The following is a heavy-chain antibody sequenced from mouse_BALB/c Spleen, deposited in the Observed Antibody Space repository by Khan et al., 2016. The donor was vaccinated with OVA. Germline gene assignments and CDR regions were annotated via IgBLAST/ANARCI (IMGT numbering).Heavy chain of an antibody. Sequence: EVQLVESGGGLVQPKGSLKLSCAASGFTFNTYAMNWVRQAPGKGLEWVARIRSKSNNYATYYADSVKDRFTISRDDSQSMLYLQMNNLKTEDTAMYYCVGRSWVAYWGQGTLVTVSA. CDR1: GFTFNTYA. V-gene: IGHV10-1*02. CDR2: IRSKSNNYAT. CDR3: VGRSWVAY. J-gene: IGHJ3*01.